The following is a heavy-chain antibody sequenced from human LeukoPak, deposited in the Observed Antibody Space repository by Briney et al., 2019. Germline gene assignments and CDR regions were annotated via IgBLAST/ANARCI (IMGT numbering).Heavy chain of an antibody. V-gene: IGHV4-39*01. Sequence: SETLSLTCAVSGDSISSSSYYWGWIRQPPGKGLEWIGSIYYNGSPYYYPSLKSRVTISVDTSKNQFSLKLSSVTAADTAVYYCAGGGPRSYRARDAFDIWGQGTMVTVSS. CDR2: IYYNGSP. CDR1: GDSISSSSYY. D-gene: IGHD1-26*01. J-gene: IGHJ3*02. CDR3: AGGGPRSYRARDAFDI.